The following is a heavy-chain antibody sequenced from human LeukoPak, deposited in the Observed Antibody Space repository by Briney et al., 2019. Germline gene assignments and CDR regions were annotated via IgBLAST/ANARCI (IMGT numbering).Heavy chain of an antibody. CDR1: GGTFSSYA. Sequence: SVKVSCKASGGTFSSYAISWVRQAPGQGLEWMGGIIPIFGTANYAQKFQGRVTITTDESTSTAYMELSSLRSEDTAVYYCATIGKAYIYYFDYWGQGTLVTVSS. D-gene: IGHD1-1*01. V-gene: IGHV1-69*05. CDR2: IIPIFGTA. J-gene: IGHJ4*02. CDR3: ATIGKAYIYYFDY.